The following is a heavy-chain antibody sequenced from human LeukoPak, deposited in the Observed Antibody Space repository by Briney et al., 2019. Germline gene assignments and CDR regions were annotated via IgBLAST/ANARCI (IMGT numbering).Heavy chain of an antibody. Sequence: GASVKVSCKASGYTFTGYYMHWVRQAPGQGLEWMGWIDPNSGGTNYAQKFQGRVTMTRDTSISTAYMELSRLRSDDTAVYYCARAFTIFGVVILDYWGQGTLVTVSS. V-gene: IGHV1-2*02. J-gene: IGHJ4*02. CDR2: IDPNSGGT. CDR3: ARAFTIFGVVILDY. D-gene: IGHD3-3*01. CDR1: GYTFTGYY.